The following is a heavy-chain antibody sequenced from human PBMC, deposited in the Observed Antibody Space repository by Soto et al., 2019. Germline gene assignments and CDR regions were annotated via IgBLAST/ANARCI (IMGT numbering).Heavy chain of an antibody. CDR3: ARENHA. V-gene: IGHV1-3*01. CDR1: GYTFTSFS. J-gene: IGHJ5*02. CDR2: INAGNGNT. Sequence: ASVNVSCKASGYTFTSFSMHWVRQAPGQSLEWMGWINAGNGNTKYSQKFQGRLTITRDTYATTTYMDLINLTSEDTAVYYCARENHAWGQGTLVTVSS.